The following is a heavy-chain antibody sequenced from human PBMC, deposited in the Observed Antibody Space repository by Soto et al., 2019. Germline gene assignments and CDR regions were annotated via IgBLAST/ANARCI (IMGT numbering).Heavy chain of an antibody. CDR2: IYYSGST. CDR1: GGSISSGGYY. V-gene: IGHV4-31*03. CDR3: ARAAQKTTIFFDY. D-gene: IGHD6-13*01. Sequence: KPSETLSLTCTVSGGSISSGGYYWNWIRQHPGKGLEWIGYIYYSGSTYYNPSLKSRVTISVDTSKNQFSLKLSSVTAADTAVYYCARAAQKTTIFFDYWGQGTLVTVSS. J-gene: IGHJ4*02.